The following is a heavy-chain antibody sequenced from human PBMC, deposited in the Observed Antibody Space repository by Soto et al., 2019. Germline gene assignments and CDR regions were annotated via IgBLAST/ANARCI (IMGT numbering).Heavy chain of an antibody. V-gene: IGHV3-23*01. J-gene: IGHJ3*02. CDR1: GFTVSSHA. CDR2: VTADGGT. D-gene: IGHD2-15*01. CDR3: AAHVSCSGGSCQYDAFAI. Sequence: EVQVLESGGGLVQPGGSLRLSCEGSGFTVSSHAMTWIRQAPGKGPEWVSTVTADGGTYYADSVKGRFAMSRDTSENTLYLQMNSLGAEDTAAYYWAAHVSCSGGSCQYDAFAIRGQGTMVTVSS.